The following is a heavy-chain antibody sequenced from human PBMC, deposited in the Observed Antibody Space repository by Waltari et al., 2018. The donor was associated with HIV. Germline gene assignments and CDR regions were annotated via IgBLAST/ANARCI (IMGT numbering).Heavy chain of an antibody. CDR3: ARDLIAARRYYYGMDV. CDR2: IYSGGST. D-gene: IGHD6-6*01. V-gene: IGHV3-53*01. Sequence: EVQLVESGGGLIQPGGSLRLSCAASGFTVSSNYMSWVRQAPGKGLEWVSVIYSGGSTYYADSVKGRFTISRDNSKNTLYLQMNSLRAEDTAVYYCARDLIAARRYYYGMDVWGQGTTVTVSS. CDR1: GFTVSSNY. J-gene: IGHJ6*02.